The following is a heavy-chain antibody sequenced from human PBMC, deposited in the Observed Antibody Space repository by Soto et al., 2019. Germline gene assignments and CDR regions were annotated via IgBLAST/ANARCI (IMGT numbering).Heavy chain of an antibody. D-gene: IGHD5-12*01. CDR1: GYSFTKSW. J-gene: IGHJ6*02. CDR3: VRMGFSGGGYLSYYYYGMDI. Sequence: LGAALKSSGKGSGYSFTKSWIGWVRQMPGKGLEWMAIIYPDESDTRYSPSFQGQVTISADKSISTAYLQWSSLKASDTAMYYCVRMGFSGGGYLSYYYYGMDIWGQGTTVTVSS. V-gene: IGHV5-51*01. CDR2: IYPDESDT.